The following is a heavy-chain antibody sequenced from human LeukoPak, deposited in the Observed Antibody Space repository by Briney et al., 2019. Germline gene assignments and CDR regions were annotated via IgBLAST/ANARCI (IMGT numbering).Heavy chain of an antibody. D-gene: IGHD3-22*01. J-gene: IGHJ5*02. V-gene: IGHV2-5*01. CDR1: GFSLSTIGVG. CDR3: AHDRAGIGFDP. CDR2: IYWNDNK. Sequence: SGPTLVEPTQTLTLTCTFSGFSLSTIGVGVTWVRQPPGKALEWLGLIYWNDNKHYSPSLKTRLTITKDTSKKQVVLTMTNMDPVDTATYYCAHDRAGIGFDPWGQGTLVTVSS.